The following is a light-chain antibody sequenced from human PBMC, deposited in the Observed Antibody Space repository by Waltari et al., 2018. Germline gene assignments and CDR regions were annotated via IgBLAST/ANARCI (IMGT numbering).Light chain of an antibody. V-gene: IGLV2-23*01. Sequence: QSALTHPASVSGSPGQAITVPCIGTSSAVGSYYLVSWYQHHPGKAPKLVIHEGSKRPSVVSIRFSGSKSGNTASLTISGLQPEDEADYYCFSYPSFGPVVFGRGTKLTVL. J-gene: IGLJ2*01. CDR1: SSAVGSYYL. CDR3: FSYPSFGPVV. CDR2: EGS.